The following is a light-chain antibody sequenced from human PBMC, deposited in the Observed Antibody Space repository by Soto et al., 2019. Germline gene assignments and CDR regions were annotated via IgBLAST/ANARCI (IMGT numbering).Light chain of an antibody. CDR3: QQYNNLLPAT. CDR1: QGIINW. V-gene: IGKV1-5*01. CDR2: HAS. J-gene: IGKJ5*01. Sequence: MTRSRSTXCAYSQETVTPSWRARQGIINWSAWYQKKPGKDTXPXXLHASSLESGVPYRFRGSGSGKEFTLTIRCRKSEDFEVYYCQQYNNLLPATFGDGTRLDI.